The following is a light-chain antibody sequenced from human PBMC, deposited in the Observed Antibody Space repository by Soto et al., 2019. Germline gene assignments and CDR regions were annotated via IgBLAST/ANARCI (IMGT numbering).Light chain of an antibody. CDR2: EGS. V-gene: IGLV2-23*01. J-gene: IGLJ7*01. CDR1: SSDVGSYNL. CDR3: CSYAGSTL. Sequence: QAVVTQPASVSGSPGQSITISCTGTSSDVGSYNLVSWYQQHPGKAPKLMIYEGSKRPSGVSNRFSGSKSGNTASLTISGLQAEDEADYYCCSYAGSTLFGGGTQLTVL.